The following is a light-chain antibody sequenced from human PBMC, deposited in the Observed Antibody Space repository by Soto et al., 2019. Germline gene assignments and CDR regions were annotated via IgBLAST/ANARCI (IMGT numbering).Light chain of an antibody. CDR1: QSLLYSNGYNY. CDR2: LGS. V-gene: IGKV2-28*01. J-gene: IGKJ1*01. Sequence: EIVMTQSRLSLPVTPGEPASISCRSSQSLLYSNGYNYLDWYLQKPGQSPQLLIFLGSTRASGVPDRFTGSGSGTDFTLKISRVEAEDVGVYYCMQALQARTFGQGTRVDIK. CDR3: MQALQART.